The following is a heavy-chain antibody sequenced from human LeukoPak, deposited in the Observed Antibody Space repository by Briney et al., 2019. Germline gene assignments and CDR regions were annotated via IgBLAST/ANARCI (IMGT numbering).Heavy chain of an antibody. Sequence: PGGSLRLSCAASGFTFTNYAMSWVRQAPGKGLEWVSSISDSGGNAFYADSVRGRFTISRDNSKSTLYLQMSSLRAEDTAVYYCAKDNWYLDYWGQGTLVTVSS. J-gene: IGHJ4*02. V-gene: IGHV3-23*01. CDR1: GFTFTNYA. D-gene: IGHD1-1*01. CDR2: ISDSGGNA. CDR3: AKDNWYLDY.